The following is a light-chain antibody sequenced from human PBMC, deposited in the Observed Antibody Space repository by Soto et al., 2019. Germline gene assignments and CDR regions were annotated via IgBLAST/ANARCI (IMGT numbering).Light chain of an antibody. CDR2: GAS. CDR1: QSVSSNF. CDR3: QHYGGSPPIT. V-gene: IGKV3-20*01. Sequence: EIVLTQSPGTLSLSPGERATLSCRASQSVSSNFLAWYQQKPGQAPRLLIYGASNRATGIPDRFSGSGSGTDFTLTISRLEPEDFAVYYCQHYGGSPPITFGQRTRLEI. J-gene: IGKJ5*01.